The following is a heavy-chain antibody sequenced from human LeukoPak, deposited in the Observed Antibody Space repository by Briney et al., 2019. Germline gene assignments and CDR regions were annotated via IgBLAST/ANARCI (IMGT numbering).Heavy chain of an antibody. J-gene: IGHJ4*02. CDR1: GFTFSSYW. CDR3: ARPDSSNWSFDY. Sequence: GGSLRLSCEASGFTFSSYWMHWVRQAPGKGLVWVSHINSDGSSTKYADSVKGRFTISRDNAKNTLYLQMNSLRAEDTAVYYCARPDSSNWSFDYWGQGTLVTVSS. V-gene: IGHV3-74*03. D-gene: IGHD6-13*01. CDR2: INSDGSST.